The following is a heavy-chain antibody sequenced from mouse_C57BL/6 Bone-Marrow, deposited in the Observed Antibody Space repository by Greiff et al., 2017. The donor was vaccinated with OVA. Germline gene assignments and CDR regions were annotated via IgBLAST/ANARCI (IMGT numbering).Heavy chain of an antibody. J-gene: IGHJ2*01. Sequence: EVQRVESGGGLVKPGGSLKLSCAASGFTFSSYAMSWVRQTPEKRLEWVATISDGGSYTYYPDNVKGRFPISRDNAKNNLYLQMSHLKSEDTAMYYCAREGLDYFDYWGQGTTLTVSS. CDR1: GFTFSSYA. CDR2: ISDGGSYT. CDR3: AREGLDYFDY. V-gene: IGHV5-4*01. D-gene: IGHD3-1*01.